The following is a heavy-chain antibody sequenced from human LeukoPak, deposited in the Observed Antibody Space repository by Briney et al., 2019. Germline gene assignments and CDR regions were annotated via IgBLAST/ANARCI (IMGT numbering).Heavy chain of an antibody. V-gene: IGHV5-51*01. CDR2: IYPGDSDT. J-gene: IGHJ5*02. Sequence: GDSLKISRKGPGYNLSSYWIGRVRQMPGKGLEWMGIIYPGDSDTRYSPSFQGQVTISAEKSISTAYLQWSSLKASDTAMYYCARWAPDCGGDCYSFDPWGQGTLVTVSS. CDR1: GYNLSSYW. CDR3: ARWAPDCGGDCYSFDP. D-gene: IGHD2-21*02.